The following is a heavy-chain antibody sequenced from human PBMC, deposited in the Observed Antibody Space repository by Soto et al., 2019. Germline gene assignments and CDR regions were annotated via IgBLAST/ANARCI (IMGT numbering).Heavy chain of an antibody. CDR3: AKDRRSGDYYYYGMDV. D-gene: IGHD1-26*01. J-gene: IGHJ6*02. V-gene: IGHV3-23*01. Sequence: GGSLRLSCAASGFTFSDYYMGWVRPAPGEGLEWVSSISGSGSSIYYADSVKGRFTISRDNSKNTLYLQMNSLRAEDTAVYYCAKDRRSGDYYYYGMDVWGQGTTVTVSS. CDR1: GFTFSDYY. CDR2: ISGSGSSI.